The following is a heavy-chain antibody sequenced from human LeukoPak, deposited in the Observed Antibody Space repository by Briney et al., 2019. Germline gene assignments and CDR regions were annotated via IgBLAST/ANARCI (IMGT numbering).Heavy chain of an antibody. CDR2: ISSGGSPI. Sequence: GGSLRLSCAASGFTFSNYEVTWVRQAPGKGLEWVSHISSGGSPIYYADSVKGRFTISRDNAKNSLYLHMNSLRAEDTAVYYCARVQPAPFGAAYASWGQGNLVIVSS. V-gene: IGHV3-48*03. D-gene: IGHD2-15*01. J-gene: IGHJ4*02. CDR3: ARVQPAPFGAAYAS. CDR1: GFTFSNYE.